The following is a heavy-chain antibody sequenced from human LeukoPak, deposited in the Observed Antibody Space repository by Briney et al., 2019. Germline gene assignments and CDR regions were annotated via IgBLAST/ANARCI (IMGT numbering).Heavy chain of an antibody. CDR3: ARDSITMVRGVIHNWFDP. J-gene: IGHJ5*02. D-gene: IGHD3-10*01. Sequence: SETLSLTCTVSGGSISSGGYYWSWIRQHPGKGLEWIGYIYYSGSTYYNPSLKSRVTISVGTSKNQFSLKLSSVTAADTAVYYCARDSITMVRGVIHNWFDPWGQGTLVTVSS. CDR1: GGSISSGGYY. CDR2: IYYSGST. V-gene: IGHV4-31*03.